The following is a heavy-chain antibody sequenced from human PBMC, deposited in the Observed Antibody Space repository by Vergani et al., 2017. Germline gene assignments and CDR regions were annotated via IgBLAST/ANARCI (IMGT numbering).Heavy chain of an antibody. CDR3: ARDGHDYYDSSGYQLVFDY. CDR1: GFTFSSYS. CDR2: ISSSSSTT. D-gene: IGHD3-22*01. J-gene: IGHJ4*02. Sequence: EVQLVESGGGLVQPGGSLRLSCAASGFTFSSYSMNWVRQAPGKGLEWVSYISSSSSTTYYADSVKGRFTISRDNAKNSLYLQMNSLRAEDTAVYYCARDGHDYYDSSGYQLVFDYWGQGTLVTVSS. V-gene: IGHV3-48*01.